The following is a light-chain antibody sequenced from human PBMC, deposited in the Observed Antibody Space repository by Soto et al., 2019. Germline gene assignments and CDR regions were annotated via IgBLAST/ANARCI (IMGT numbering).Light chain of an antibody. V-gene: IGLV2-8*01. CDR3: SSYAGSNNPWV. J-gene: IGLJ3*02. CDR2: ESS. CDR1: XXXVGGYNY. Sequence: QSVXXQPXSXSGSPXRSVXFSXXXTXXXVGGYNYVSWYQQHPGKAPKLXXYESSKRPSGFPDAXFGPRFGNTASLTVSGLQAEDEADYYCSSYAGSNNPWVFXGGTKVTVL.